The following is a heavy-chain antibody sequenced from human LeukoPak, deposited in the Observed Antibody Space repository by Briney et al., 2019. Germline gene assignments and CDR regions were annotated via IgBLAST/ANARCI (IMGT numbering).Heavy chain of an antibody. CDR1: GGTFSSYG. V-gene: IGHV1-18*01. CDR2: ISAYNGNT. J-gene: IGHJ4*02. CDR3: ARSPLDERWLQLYFDY. Sequence: ASVKVSCKASGGTFSSYGISWVRQAPGQGLEWMGWISAYNGNTNYAQKLQGRVTMTTDTSTSTAYMELRSLRSDDTAVYYCARSPLDERWLQLYFDYWGQGTLVTVSS. D-gene: IGHD5-24*01.